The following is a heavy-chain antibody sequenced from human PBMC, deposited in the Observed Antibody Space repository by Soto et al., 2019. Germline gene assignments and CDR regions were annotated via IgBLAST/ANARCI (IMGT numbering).Heavy chain of an antibody. CDR2: ISGSGATT. Sequence: GGSLRLSCAASGFTFSSYAMTWVRQAPGKGLEWVSGISGSGATTSYADPVKGRFTVSRDNSKNTLYLQMNSLRAEDTAVYYCATSLHCGGDCYSRYYYGMDVWGQGTTVTVSS. D-gene: IGHD2-21*02. CDR1: GFTFSSYA. V-gene: IGHV3-23*01. CDR3: ATSLHCGGDCYSRYYYGMDV. J-gene: IGHJ6*02.